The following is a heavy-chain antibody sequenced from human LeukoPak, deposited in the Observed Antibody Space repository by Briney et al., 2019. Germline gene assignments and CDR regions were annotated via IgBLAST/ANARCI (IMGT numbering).Heavy chain of an antibody. CDR2: IKQDGSDK. J-gene: IGHJ4*02. CDR1: GFTFSTYW. D-gene: IGHD2-2*01. CDR3: ARVRCSSNSCFPDY. Sequence: PGGSLRLSSAASGFTFSTYWMSWVRQAPGKGLEWVANIKQDGSDKYYVDSVKGRFTISRDNAKNSLFLQMNSLRAEDTAVYYCARVRCSSNSCFPDYWGQGTLVTVSS. V-gene: IGHV3-7*01.